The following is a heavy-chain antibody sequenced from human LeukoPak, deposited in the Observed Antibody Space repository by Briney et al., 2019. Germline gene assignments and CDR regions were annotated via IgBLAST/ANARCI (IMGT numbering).Heavy chain of an antibody. CDR2: ISSGSTYK. Sequence: GGSLRLSCAASGFNFSIFSMHWVRQFPGKGLEWVSSISSGSTYKYYAASVRGRFTISRDNAKNSVYLQMNSLRVADTALLYCARMGDYGGDAYDIWGQGTMVTVSS. J-gene: IGHJ3*02. CDR1: GFNFSIFS. CDR3: ARMGDYGGDAYDI. D-gene: IGHD4-17*01. V-gene: IGHV3-21*01.